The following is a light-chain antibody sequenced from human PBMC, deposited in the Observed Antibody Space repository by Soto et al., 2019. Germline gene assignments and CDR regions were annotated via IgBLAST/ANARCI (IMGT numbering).Light chain of an antibody. V-gene: IGKV1-5*01. CDR3: QQYNSYLIYS. J-gene: IGKJ2*01. CDR1: QNIGTS. Sequence: EIHMTHSPSTLSASVLYRVTISFLSSQNIGTSLAWYQQTPGKAPKLLISDASTLESGVPSRFGGSGSGTEFTLSITSLQPDDFATYYCQQYNSYLIYSFGQGTKVDIK. CDR2: DAS.